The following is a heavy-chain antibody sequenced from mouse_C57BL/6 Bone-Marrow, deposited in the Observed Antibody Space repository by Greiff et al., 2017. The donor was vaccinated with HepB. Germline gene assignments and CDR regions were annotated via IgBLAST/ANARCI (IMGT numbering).Heavy chain of an antibody. J-gene: IGHJ2*01. Sequence: EVQLQQSGPELVKPGASVKISCKASGYTFTDYYMNWVKQSHGKSLEWIGDINPNNGGTSYNQKFKGKATLTVDKSSSTAYMELRSLTSEDSAVYYCARERRDSDFDYWGQGTTLTVSS. D-gene: IGHD6-1*01. CDR3: ARERRDSDFDY. CDR2: INPNNGGT. CDR1: GYTFTDYY. V-gene: IGHV1-26*01.